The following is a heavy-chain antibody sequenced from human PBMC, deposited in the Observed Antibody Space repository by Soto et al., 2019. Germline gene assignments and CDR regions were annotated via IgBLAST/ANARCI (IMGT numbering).Heavy chain of an antibody. CDR2: INPSGGST. V-gene: IGHV1-46*01. CDR1: GYTFTSYY. D-gene: IGHD3-22*01. Sequence: ASVKVSCKASGYTFTSYYMHWVRQAPGQGLEWMGIINPSGGSTSYTQKFQGRVTMTRDTSTSTVYMELSSLRSEDTAVYYCARDKGASRSSGYYLSFDYWGQGTLVTVSS. CDR3: ARDKGASRSSGYYLSFDY. J-gene: IGHJ4*02.